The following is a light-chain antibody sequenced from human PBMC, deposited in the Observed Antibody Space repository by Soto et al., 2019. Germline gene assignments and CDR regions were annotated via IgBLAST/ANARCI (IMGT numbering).Light chain of an antibody. Sequence: DIQTTQSPSSVSASVGDRVTITCRASQGISSRLAWYQQKPGKAPNLLIYAASSLQSGVPSRFSGSGSETDFTLTIGSLQPEDFATYYCQQSNSFPLTFGGGTKVEIK. CDR1: QGISSR. CDR3: QQSNSFPLT. J-gene: IGKJ4*01. CDR2: AAS. V-gene: IGKV1-12*01.